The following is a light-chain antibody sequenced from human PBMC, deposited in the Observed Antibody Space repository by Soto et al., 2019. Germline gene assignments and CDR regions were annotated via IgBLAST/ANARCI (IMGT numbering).Light chain of an antibody. CDR3: QQRSTWPLT. CDR1: QSVSTD. CDR2: GAS. J-gene: IGKJ4*01. V-gene: IGKV3-11*01. Sequence: EIVLTQSPGTLSLSPGERGTLSCRASQSVSTDLAWYQQKPAQAPRLLIYGASTRATGIPARFSGGGSGTDFTLTISSLEPEDFAVYYCQQRSTWPLTFGGGTKVDI.